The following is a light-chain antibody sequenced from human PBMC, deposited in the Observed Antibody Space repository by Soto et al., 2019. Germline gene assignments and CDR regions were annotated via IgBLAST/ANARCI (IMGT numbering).Light chain of an antibody. Sequence: DIQMTQSPSTLSASVGDRVTITCRASQYISTWLAWYQQKAGKAPKLLIYDGSSFESGVPSRFSGSGSGTEFSLTITSLPTDDFATYYWKQYNIYSTLGQGTKVEIK. CDR3: KQYNIYST. V-gene: IGKV1-5*01. CDR2: DGS. J-gene: IGKJ1*01. CDR1: QYISTW.